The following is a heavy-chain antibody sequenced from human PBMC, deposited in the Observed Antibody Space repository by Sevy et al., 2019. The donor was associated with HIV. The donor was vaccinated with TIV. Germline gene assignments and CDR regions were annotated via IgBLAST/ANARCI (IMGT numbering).Heavy chain of an antibody. V-gene: IGHV3-23*01. CDR1: GFTFSSYA. CDR3: AKDVSIAVAGIGTPFDP. Sequence: GGSLRLSCAASGFTFSSYAMSWVRQAPGKGLEWVSAISGSGGSTYYADSVKGRFTISRDNSKNTLYLQMNSLRAEETAVYYCAKDVSIAVAGIGTPFDPWGQGTLVTVSS. CDR2: ISGSGGST. D-gene: IGHD6-19*01. J-gene: IGHJ5*02.